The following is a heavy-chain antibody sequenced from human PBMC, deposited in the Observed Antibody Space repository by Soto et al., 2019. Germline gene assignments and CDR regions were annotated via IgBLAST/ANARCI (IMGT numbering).Heavy chain of an antibody. J-gene: IGHJ4*02. D-gene: IGHD6-19*01. CDR1: GGSISSSGYY. CDR2: IYYSGST. Sequence: QLQLQESGPGLVKPSETLSLTCTVSGGSISSSGYYWGWIRQPPGKGLEWIGSIYYSGSTYYNPSLKSRVPISVDTSKNQFSLKLSSVTAADTAVYYCARHGGRGIRGIAVAGTFDYWGQGTLVTVSS. V-gene: IGHV4-39*01. CDR3: ARHGGRGIRGIAVAGTFDY.